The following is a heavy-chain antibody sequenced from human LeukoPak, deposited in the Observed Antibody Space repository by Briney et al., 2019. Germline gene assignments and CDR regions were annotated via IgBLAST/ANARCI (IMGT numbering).Heavy chain of an antibody. D-gene: IGHD2-2*01. CDR2: IYPGDSDT. CDR1: GYSFTSYW. CDR3: ARHCYSTNCYD. V-gene: IGHV5-51*01. J-gene: IGHJ4*02. Sequence: GESLKISCKGSGYSFTSYWIGWVRQVPGKGLEWMAIIYPGDSDTRYSPSFQGQVTISADKSISTAYLQWSSLKASDTAIYYCARHCYSTNCYDWGQGTLVTVSS.